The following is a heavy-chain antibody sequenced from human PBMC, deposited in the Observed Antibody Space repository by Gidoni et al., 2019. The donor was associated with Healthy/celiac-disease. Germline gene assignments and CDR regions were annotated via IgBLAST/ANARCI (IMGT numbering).Heavy chain of an antibody. Sequence: QVQLQQWGAGLLKPSENLSLTCAMSGPSFSGYYWSWIRKSPGRGLEWIAEIPHTGSTNYKPSLRSRVTISVDASKNQFSLQLRSVTAADTAVYYCARGRYHDSSGFPYWGQGTLVTVSS. CDR3: ARGRYHDSSGFPY. CDR2: IPHTGST. D-gene: IGHD3-22*01. V-gene: IGHV4-34*01. CDR1: GPSFSGYY. J-gene: IGHJ4*02.